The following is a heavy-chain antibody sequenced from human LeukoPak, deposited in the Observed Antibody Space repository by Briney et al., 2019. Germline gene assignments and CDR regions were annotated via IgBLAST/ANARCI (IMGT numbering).Heavy chain of an antibody. J-gene: IGHJ5*02. CDR1: GGSISSSSYY. Sequence: SETLSLTCTVSGGSISSSSYYWGWIRQPPGKGLEWIGSIYYSGSTYYNPSLKSRVTISVDTSKNQFSLKLSSVTAADTAVYYCARDLFGFDPWGQGTLVTVSS. CDR3: ARDLFGFDP. D-gene: IGHD3-16*01. V-gene: IGHV4-39*07. CDR2: IYYSGST.